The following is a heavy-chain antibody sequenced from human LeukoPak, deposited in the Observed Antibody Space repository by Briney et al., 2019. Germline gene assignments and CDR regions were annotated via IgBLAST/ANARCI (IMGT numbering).Heavy chain of an antibody. Sequence: SAKVSSKASGGTFSSYAIRWVRQAPGQGVEWMGGIIPIFGTANYAQTFQGGVTITADESTSTAYMELSSLRSEDTAVYYCAKELRFLEWLGSRDAFDIWGQGTMVTVSS. J-gene: IGHJ3*02. CDR1: GGTFSSYA. D-gene: IGHD3-3*01. V-gene: IGHV1-69*01. CDR3: AKELRFLEWLGSRDAFDI. CDR2: IIPIFGTA.